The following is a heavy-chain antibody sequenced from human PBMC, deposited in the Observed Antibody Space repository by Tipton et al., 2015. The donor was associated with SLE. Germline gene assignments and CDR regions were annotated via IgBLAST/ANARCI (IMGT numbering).Heavy chain of an antibody. CDR3: ARDPAALPVYYYMDV. Sequence: QLVQSGGGLVKPGGSLRLSCAASGFTFSSYAMHWVRQAPGKGLEWVAVISYDGSNKYYADSVKGRFTISRDNSKNTLYLQMNSLRAEDTAVYYCARDPAALPVYYYMDVWGKGTTVTVSS. J-gene: IGHJ6*03. V-gene: IGHV3-30*04. CDR2: ISYDGSNK. CDR1: GFTFSSYA.